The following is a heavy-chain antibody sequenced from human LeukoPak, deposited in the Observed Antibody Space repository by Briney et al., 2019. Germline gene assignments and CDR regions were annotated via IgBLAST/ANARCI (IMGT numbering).Heavy chain of an antibody. V-gene: IGHV4-39*02. D-gene: IGHD6-13*01. CDR1: GGSISSSSYY. Sequence: PSETLSLTCTVSGGSISSSSYYWGWIRQPPGKGLEWIWSIYYSGSTYYNPSLKSRVTISIDTSKIQFSLKLSSVTAADSAVYYCAREKIAAAAPTIDYWGQGTLVTVSS. J-gene: IGHJ4*02. CDR3: AREKIAAAAPTIDY. CDR2: IYYSGST.